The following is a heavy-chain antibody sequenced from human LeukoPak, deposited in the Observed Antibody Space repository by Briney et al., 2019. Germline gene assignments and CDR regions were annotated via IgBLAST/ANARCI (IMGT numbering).Heavy chain of an antibody. D-gene: IGHD4-23*01. CDR3: ARGSSYGGHLGY. CDR2: IYYSGST. J-gene: IGHJ4*02. Sequence: SETLSLTCTVSGGSISSYYWSWIRQPPGKGLEWIGYIYYSGSTNYNPSLKSRVTISVDTSKNQFSLKLSSVTAADTAVYYCARGSSYGGHLGYWGQGTLVTVSS. CDR1: GGSISSYY. V-gene: IGHV4-59*01.